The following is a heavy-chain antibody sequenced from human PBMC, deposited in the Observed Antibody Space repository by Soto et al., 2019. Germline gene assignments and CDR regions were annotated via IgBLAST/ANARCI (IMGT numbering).Heavy chain of an antibody. Sequence: GASVKVSCKASGYTFSDYYIHWVRQAPGQGLEWMGWINPNSGGTKYAPKFQGGVTMTRDTSITTAYMELSRLRSGDTAVYYCAREPAIAKPEGVDFWGQGTLVTV. CDR3: AREPAIAKPEGVDF. D-gene: IGHD2-21*01. J-gene: IGHJ4*02. CDR2: INPNSGGT. V-gene: IGHV1-2*02. CDR1: GYTFSDYY.